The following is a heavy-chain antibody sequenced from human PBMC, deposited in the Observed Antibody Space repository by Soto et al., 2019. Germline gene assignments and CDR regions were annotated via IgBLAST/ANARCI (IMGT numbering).Heavy chain of an antibody. CDR2: IIPIFGTA. D-gene: IGHD1-1*01. CDR1: GGTFSGYA. CDR3: ASSSGTTSPSADY. V-gene: IGHV1-69*13. Sequence: SVKVSCKASGGTFSGYAISWVRQAPGQGLEWMGGIIPIFGTANYAQKFQGRVTITADESTSTAYMELSSLRSEDTAVYYCASSSGTTSPSADYWGQGTLVTVSS. J-gene: IGHJ4*02.